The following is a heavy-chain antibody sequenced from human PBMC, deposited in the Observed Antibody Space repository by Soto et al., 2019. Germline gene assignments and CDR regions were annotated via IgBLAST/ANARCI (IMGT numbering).Heavy chain of an antibody. CDR1: GYTFTNYG. V-gene: IGHV1-18*01. CDR2: ISTYNGNT. D-gene: IGHD4-17*01. CDR3: ARTTVTASHYYMDV. J-gene: IGHJ6*03. Sequence: QVQLVQSGAEVKQPGASVKVSCKASGYTFTNYGFTWVRQAPGQGLEWMGWISTYNGNTKYAQKVQGRLTMTTDTSTSTANMELTSLRSDDTAVYYCARTTVTASHYYMDVWGKGTTVTVSS.